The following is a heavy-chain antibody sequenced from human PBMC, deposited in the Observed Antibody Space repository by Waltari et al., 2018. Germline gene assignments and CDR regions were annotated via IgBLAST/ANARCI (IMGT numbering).Heavy chain of an antibody. CDR2: IYHSGGT. V-gene: IGHV4-4*02. D-gene: IGHD3-9*01. J-gene: IGHJ4*02. CDR3: ARVERDILSGHTFDN. Sequence: QVQLQESGPGLVKPSGTLSLTCTVSGGSIRDSYWWSWVRQPPGKGLEWIGEIYHSGGTNSNPSLKSRVTISVDKSKNQFSLKLNSVTAADTAVYYCARVERDILSGHTFDNWGQGTLVTVSS. CDR1: GGSIRDSYW.